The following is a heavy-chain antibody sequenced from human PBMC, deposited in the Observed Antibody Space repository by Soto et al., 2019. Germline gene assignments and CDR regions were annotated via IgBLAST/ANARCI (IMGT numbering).Heavy chain of an antibody. CDR3: ASPMITPGGGDY. CDR1: GFTFSSYG. J-gene: IGHJ4*02. CDR2: IWYDGSNK. V-gene: IGHV3-33*01. Sequence: QVQLVESGGGVVQPGRSLRLSCAASGFTFSSYGMHWVRQAPGKGVEWVAVIWYDGSNKYYADSVKGRFTISRDNSKNTLYLQMNSLRAEDTAVYYCASPMITPGGGDYWGQGTLVTVSS. D-gene: IGHD3-16*01.